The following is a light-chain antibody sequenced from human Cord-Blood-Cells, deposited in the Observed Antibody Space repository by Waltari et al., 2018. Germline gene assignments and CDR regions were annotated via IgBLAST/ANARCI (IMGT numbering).Light chain of an antibody. J-gene: IGKJ1*01. Sequence: DIQITQSPSSLSSSVRARVTITCRASQSISSYLNWYQQKPGKAPKLLIYAASSLQSGVPSRFSGSGSGTDFTLTISSLQPEDVATYCCQQSYRTSRTFGQGTKVEIK. CDR3: QQSYRTSRT. CDR2: AAS. V-gene: IGKV1-39*01. CDR1: QSISSY.